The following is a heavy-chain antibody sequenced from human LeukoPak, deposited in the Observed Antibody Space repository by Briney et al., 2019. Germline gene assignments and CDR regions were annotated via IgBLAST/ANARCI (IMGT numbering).Heavy chain of an antibody. J-gene: IGHJ4*02. V-gene: IGHV3-48*04. CDR1: GFTFNNYN. D-gene: IGHD5-18*01. Sequence: TGGSLRLSCAASGFTFNNYNMNWVRQAPGKGLEWVSYISSSGSTIYYADSVKGRFTTSRDNAKNSLYLQMNSLRAEDTAVYYCARDDSYGYSEFDYWGQGTLVTVSS. CDR3: ARDDSYGYSEFDY. CDR2: ISSSGSTI.